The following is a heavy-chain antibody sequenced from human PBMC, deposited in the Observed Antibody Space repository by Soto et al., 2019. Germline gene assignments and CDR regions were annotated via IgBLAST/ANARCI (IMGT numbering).Heavy chain of an antibody. CDR3: ARGPMITFGGVIGDGPRSSYYGMDV. D-gene: IGHD3-16*02. CDR2: IYHSGST. V-gene: IGHV4-4*02. Sequence: SETLSLTCAVSGGSISSSNWWSWVRQPPGKGLEWIGEIYHSGSTNYNPSLKSRVTISVDKSKNQFSLKLSSVTAADKAVYYCARGPMITFGGVIGDGPRSSYYGMDVWGQGTTVT. CDR1: GGSISSSNW. J-gene: IGHJ6*02.